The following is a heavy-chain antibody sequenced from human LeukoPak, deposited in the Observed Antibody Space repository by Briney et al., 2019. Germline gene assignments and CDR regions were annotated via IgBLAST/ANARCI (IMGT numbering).Heavy chain of an antibody. CDR1: GLTFSSYG. D-gene: IGHD3-3*01. V-gene: IGHV3-30*18. CDR3: AKDPKRITIFGVGRYYYGMDV. J-gene: IGHJ6*02. Sequence: GGSLRLSCAASGLTFSSYGMHWVRQAPGKGLEWVAVISYDGSNKYYADSVKGRFTISRDNSKSTLYLQMNSLRAEDTAVYYCAKDPKRITIFGVGRYYYGMDVWGQGTTVTVSS. CDR2: ISYDGSNK.